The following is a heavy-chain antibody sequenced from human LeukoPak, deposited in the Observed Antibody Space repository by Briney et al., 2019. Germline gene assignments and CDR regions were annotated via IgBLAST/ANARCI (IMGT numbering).Heavy chain of an antibody. J-gene: IGHJ4*02. V-gene: IGHV4-59*01. CDR1: GGSISSYY. CDR3: ARGLYCSGGSCSDY. CDR2: IYYSGST. Sequence: SEALSLTCTVSGGSISSYYWSWIRQPPGKGLEWSGYIYYSGSTNYNPSLKSRVTISVDTSKNQFSLKLSSVTAADTAVYHCARGLYCSGGSCSDYWGQGTLVTVSS. D-gene: IGHD2-15*01.